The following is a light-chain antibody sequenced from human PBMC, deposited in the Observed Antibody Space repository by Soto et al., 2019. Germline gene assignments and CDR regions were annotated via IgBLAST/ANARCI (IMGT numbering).Light chain of an antibody. Sequence: QLVLTQPPSASGSPGQSVTISCTGTSSDIGTYKYVPWYQHHPAKATKRMIYEVSKLPYGVPDRFSGSKSGNTASLTVSGFLTDDEAYYYCSSYAGRNNVVFGGGTKLTVL. J-gene: IGLJ2*01. CDR1: SSDIGTYKY. V-gene: IGLV2-8*01. CDR3: SSYAGRNNVV. CDR2: EVS.